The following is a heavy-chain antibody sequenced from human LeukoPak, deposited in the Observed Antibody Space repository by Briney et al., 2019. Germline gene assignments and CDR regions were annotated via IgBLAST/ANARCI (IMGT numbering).Heavy chain of an antibody. CDR1: GFTFSSYW. V-gene: IGHV3-74*01. D-gene: IGHD5-24*01. CDR2: INSDGSST. J-gene: IGHJ4*02. CDR3: ARGEKRWLQYAY. Sequence: GGSLRLSCAASGFTFSSYWMHWVRQAPGKGLVWVSRINSDGSSTSYADSVKGRFTISRDNAKNTLYLQMNSLRAEDTAVYYCARGEKRWLQYAYWGQGTLVTVSS.